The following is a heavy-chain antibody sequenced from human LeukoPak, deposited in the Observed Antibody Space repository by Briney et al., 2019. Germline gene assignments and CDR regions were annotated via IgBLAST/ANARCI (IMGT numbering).Heavy chain of an antibody. Sequence: GGSLRLSCAASGFTFSSYWMHWVRQAPGKGLVWVSRINSDGSSTSYADSVKGRFPISRDNAKNTLYLQMNSLRAEDTAVYYCARVNYYDSLDYWGQGTLVTVSS. CDR3: ARVNYYDSLDY. J-gene: IGHJ4*02. V-gene: IGHV3-74*01. CDR2: INSDGSST. D-gene: IGHD3-22*01. CDR1: GFTFSSYW.